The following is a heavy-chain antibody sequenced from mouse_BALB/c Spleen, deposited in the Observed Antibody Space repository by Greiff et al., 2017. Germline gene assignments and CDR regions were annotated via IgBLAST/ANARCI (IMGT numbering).Heavy chain of an antibody. V-gene: IGHV5-4*02. CDR2: ISDGGSYT. Sequence: DVKLVESGGGLVKPGGSLKLSCAASGFTFSDYYMYWVRQTPEKRLEWVATISDGGSYTYYPDSVKGRFTISRDNAKNNLYLQMSSLKSEDTAMYYCARDRYDGGYAMDYWGQGTSVTVSS. J-gene: IGHJ4*01. D-gene: IGHD2-14*01. CDR3: ARDRYDGGYAMDY. CDR1: GFTFSDYY.